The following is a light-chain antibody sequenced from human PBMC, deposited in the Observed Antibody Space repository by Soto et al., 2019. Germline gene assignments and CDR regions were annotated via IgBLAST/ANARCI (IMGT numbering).Light chain of an antibody. CDR1: QGISSY. Sequence: AIRMTQSPSSLSASTGDRVTITCRASQGISSYLAWYQQKPGKAPKLLIYAASTLQSGVPSRFSGSGSGTDFTLTISCLQSEDFATYFCQQYYSYPRAFCQGTNVEIK. J-gene: IGKJ1*01. V-gene: IGKV1-8*01. CDR3: QQYYSYPRA. CDR2: AAS.